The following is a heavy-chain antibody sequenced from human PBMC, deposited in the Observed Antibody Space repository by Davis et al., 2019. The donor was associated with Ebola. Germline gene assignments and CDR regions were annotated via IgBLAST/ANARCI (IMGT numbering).Heavy chain of an antibody. J-gene: IGHJ4*02. CDR2: IKIDGST. Sequence: GESLKISCAASGFTFDDYAMHWVRQAPGKGLVWVSRIKIDGSTIYADSVKGRFTISRDNSKNTLYLQMNSLRAEDTAVYYCAKSRRGESGDYWGQGTLVTVSS. D-gene: IGHD3-10*01. V-gene: IGHV3-74*01. CDR1: GFTFDDYA. CDR3: AKSRRGESGDY.